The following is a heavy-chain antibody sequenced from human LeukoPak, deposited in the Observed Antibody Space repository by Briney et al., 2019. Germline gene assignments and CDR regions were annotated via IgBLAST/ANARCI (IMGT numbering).Heavy chain of an antibody. CDR3: ARRNWNYQGL. CDR1: GFTFSSFW. Sequence: GGSLRLSCAASGFTFSSFWMSWVRQAPGKGLEWVASIKEDRSEKYYVDSVKGRLTISRDNAKNSLYLQMNSLRTEDTAVYYWARRNWNYQGLWGQGTLVTVSS. CDR2: IKEDRSEK. J-gene: IGHJ4*02. D-gene: IGHD1-7*01. V-gene: IGHV3-7*01.